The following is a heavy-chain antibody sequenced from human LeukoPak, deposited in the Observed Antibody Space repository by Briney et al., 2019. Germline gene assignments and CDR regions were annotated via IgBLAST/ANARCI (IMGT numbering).Heavy chain of an antibody. Sequence: VGSLRLSCAASGFTFSSYEMNWVRQAPGKGLEWVSYISSSGSTIYYADSVKGRFTISRDNAKNSLYLQMNSLRAEDTAVYYCARAATLRYFDWLLDWFDPWGQGTLVTVSS. CDR2: ISSSGSTI. D-gene: IGHD3-9*01. J-gene: IGHJ5*02. CDR3: ARAATLRYFDWLLDWFDP. CDR1: GFTFSSYE. V-gene: IGHV3-48*03.